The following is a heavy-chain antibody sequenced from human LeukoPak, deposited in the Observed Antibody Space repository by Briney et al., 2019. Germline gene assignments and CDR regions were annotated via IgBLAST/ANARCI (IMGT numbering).Heavy chain of an antibody. V-gene: IGHV4-34*01. D-gene: IGHD3-22*01. CDR3: ARGVARTYYSDTSGYAAADY. J-gene: IGHJ4*02. Sequence: SETLSLTCAVYGESFSGYYWSWIRQPPGKGLEWIGEINHSGSTNYNPSLKRRVTISVDTSKNQFSLKLSSVTAADTAVYYCARGVARTYYSDTSGYAAADYWGQGTLVTVSS. CDR2: INHSGST. CDR1: GESFSGYY.